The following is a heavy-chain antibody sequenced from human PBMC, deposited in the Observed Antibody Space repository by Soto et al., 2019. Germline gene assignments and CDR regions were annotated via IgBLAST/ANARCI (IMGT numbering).Heavy chain of an antibody. Sequence: SLKISCAASGFTFSTYAMHLVRQAPAKGLEWLALMSYDGTNEYYADSVKGRFTISRDNSKNTLYLQMNSLKAADTAVYYCASERSGWYENDYWGQGTLVTVSS. V-gene: IGHV3-30-3*01. CDR1: GFTFSTYA. D-gene: IGHD6-19*01. CDR3: ASERSGWYENDY. J-gene: IGHJ4*02. CDR2: MSYDGTNE.